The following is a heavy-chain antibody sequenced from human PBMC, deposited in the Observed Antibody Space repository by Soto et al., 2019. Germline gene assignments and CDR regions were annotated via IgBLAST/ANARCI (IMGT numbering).Heavy chain of an antibody. D-gene: IGHD3-10*01. Sequence: EVQLVESRGGLVQPGGSLRLSCAASGFTFSSYDMHWVRQATGKGLEWVSAIGTAGDTYYPGSVKGRFTISRENAKNSLYLQMNSLRAGDTAVYYCATGRQSGDFDYWGQGTLVTVSS. J-gene: IGHJ4*02. CDR1: GFTFSSYD. CDR3: ATGRQSGDFDY. CDR2: IGTAGDT. V-gene: IGHV3-13*04.